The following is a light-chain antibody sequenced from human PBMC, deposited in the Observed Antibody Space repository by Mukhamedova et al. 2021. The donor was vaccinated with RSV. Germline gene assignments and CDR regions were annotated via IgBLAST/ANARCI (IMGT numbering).Light chain of an antibody. CDR2: ENS. Sequence: LLIYENSNWPSGVPDRFSGSKSGTSASLAITGLQGEDEADYYCQSYDSSLFWVFGGGTKLT. CDR3: QSYDSSLFWV. V-gene: IGLV1-40*01. J-gene: IGLJ3*02.